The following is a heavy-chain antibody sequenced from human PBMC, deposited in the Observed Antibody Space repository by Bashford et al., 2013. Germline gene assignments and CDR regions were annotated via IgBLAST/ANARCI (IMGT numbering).Heavy chain of an antibody. CDR2: IYPGDSDT. CDR3: ARGSRSIDY. D-gene: IGHD2-2*01. J-gene: IGHJ4*02. V-gene: IGHV5-51*01. CDR1: GYYFTNYW. Sequence: GESLKISCQASGYYFTNYWIAWVRQVPGKGLEWMGVIYPGDSDTRYSPSFQGQVTISADKSVTTAYLQWRNLKASDTATYYCARGSRSIDYWGQGTLVTVSS.